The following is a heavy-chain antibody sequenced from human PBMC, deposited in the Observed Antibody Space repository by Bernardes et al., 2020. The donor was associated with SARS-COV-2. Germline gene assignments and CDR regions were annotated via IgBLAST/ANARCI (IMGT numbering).Heavy chain of an antibody. CDR1: GYSFTMYH. V-gene: IGHV1-2*02. D-gene: IGHD3-3*01. J-gene: IGHJ3*01. CDR3: VSVTWSRRDDFDV. Sequence: ASVKVSCKASGYSFTMYHIHWVRQAPGHRREWMGWIYPHTGDTEYAQKFRGRVTMTRDTPSPTAYMVLSGLRIDDTAVYYCVSVTWSRRDDFDVWGPGTLVTVSS. CDR2: IYPHTGDT.